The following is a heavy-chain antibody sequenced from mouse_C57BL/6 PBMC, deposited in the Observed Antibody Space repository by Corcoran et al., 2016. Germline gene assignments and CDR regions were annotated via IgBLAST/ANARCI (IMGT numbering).Heavy chain of an antibody. CDR1: GFNIKNTY. J-gene: IGHJ3*01. V-gene: IGHV14-3*01. D-gene: IGHD1-1*01. CDR3: ARRDYYGSTWFAY. Sequence: EVQLQQSVAELVRPGASVKLSCTASGFNIKNTYMHWVKQRPEQGLEWIGRIDPANGNTKYAPKFQGKATITADTSSNTAYLQLSSLTTEDSAIYYCARRDYYGSTWFAYWGQGTLVTVSA. CDR2: IDPANGNT.